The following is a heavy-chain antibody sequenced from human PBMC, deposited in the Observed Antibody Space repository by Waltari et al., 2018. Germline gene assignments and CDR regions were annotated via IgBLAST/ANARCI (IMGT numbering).Heavy chain of an antibody. Sequence: VQLVESGGGLVQPGRSLRLSCTVSGFTLGVYAIHWSRQVPGKGLEWVAGISWNSGTRGYADSVKGRFTISRDDAKNSLYLHMNSLRPEDAAIYFCAKDLLGYCASFNTCYLDFWGQGTLVTVSS. J-gene: IGHJ4*02. CDR2: ISWNSGTR. CDR3: AKDLLGYCASFNTCYLDF. CDR1: GFTLGVYA. V-gene: IGHV3-9*01. D-gene: IGHD2-8*01.